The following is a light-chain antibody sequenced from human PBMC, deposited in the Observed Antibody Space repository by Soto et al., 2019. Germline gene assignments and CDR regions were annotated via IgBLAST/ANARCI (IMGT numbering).Light chain of an antibody. Sequence: EIGLTQSPGTLSFSPGERATLSCRASQSVSSSYLAWYQQKPGQAPRLLIYGASSRATGLPDRFSGSGSGTDVPLTISTLEPEDFAVYYCSSQRTFGQGTKVESK. CDR1: QSVSSSY. CDR3: SSQRT. J-gene: IGKJ1*01. V-gene: IGKV3-20*01. CDR2: GAS.